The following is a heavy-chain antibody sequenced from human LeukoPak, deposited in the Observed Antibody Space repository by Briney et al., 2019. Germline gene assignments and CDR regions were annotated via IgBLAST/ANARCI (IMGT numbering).Heavy chain of an antibody. CDR2: ISGSGGST. CDR1: GLTFSSYA. V-gene: IGHV3-23*01. D-gene: IGHD5-18*01. Sequence: SGGSLRLSCAASGLTFSSYAMTWVRQAPGKGLEWVSAISGSGGSTYYADFVKGRFTISRDNSKNTLYLQMNSLRAEDTAVYYCAGGTAMVKMADYWGQGTLVTVSS. J-gene: IGHJ4*02. CDR3: AGGTAMVKMADY.